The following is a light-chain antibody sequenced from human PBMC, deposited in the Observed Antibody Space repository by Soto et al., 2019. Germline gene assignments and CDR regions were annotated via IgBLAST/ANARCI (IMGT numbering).Light chain of an antibody. CDR2: KAS. Sequence: DIQMTQSPSTLSGSVGDRFTITCRASQTISSWLAWYQQKPGKAAKLLIYKASTLKSGVPSRFSGSGSGTEFTLTISSLQPDDFATYYCQNYNSYSEEFGQGTKVDIK. J-gene: IGKJ1*01. CDR1: QTISSW. CDR3: QNYNSYSEE. V-gene: IGKV1-5*03.